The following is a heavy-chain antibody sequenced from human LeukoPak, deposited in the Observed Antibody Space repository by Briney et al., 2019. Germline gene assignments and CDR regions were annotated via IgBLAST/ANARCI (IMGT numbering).Heavy chain of an antibody. CDR3: ARDLAPGSDISESSAFDI. D-gene: IGHD3-22*01. J-gene: IGHJ3*02. V-gene: IGHV3-30*03. Sequence: GGSLRLSCAASGFTFSSYGMHWVRQAPGKGLEWVAVISYDGSNKYYADSVKGRFTISRDNSKNTLYLQMNSLRAEVTAVYYCARDLAPGSDISESSAFDIWGQGTMVTVSS. CDR2: ISYDGSNK. CDR1: GFTFSSYG.